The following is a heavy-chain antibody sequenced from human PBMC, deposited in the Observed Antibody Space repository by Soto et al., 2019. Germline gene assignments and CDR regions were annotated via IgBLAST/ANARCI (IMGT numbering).Heavy chain of an antibody. CDR1: GGSLTSGSYY. V-gene: IGHV4-61*01. CDR3: AGAVDTAMVTSPAWFDP. D-gene: IGHD5-18*01. CDR2: IYYSGTT. J-gene: IGHJ5*02. Sequence: NPSETLSLTCTVSGGSLTSGSYYWSWIRQPPGKRLEWIAYIYYSGTTKYNPSLKSRVTMSVDVYKSQFSLKLNSVTPEDTAVYYCAGAVDTAMVTSPAWFDPWGQGTLVTVSS.